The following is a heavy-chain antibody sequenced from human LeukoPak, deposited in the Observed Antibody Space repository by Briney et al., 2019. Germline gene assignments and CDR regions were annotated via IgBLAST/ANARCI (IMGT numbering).Heavy chain of an antibody. V-gene: IGHV3-21*01. Sequence: NAGGSLRLSCAASGFTFSSYNMNWVRQAPGKGLEWVASISSSSSYIFYGDSVRGRFTISRDNANNSLSLHIANLSVEDTGVYYCARDPVVVVPAATPGGSSQYYYKGLDVWGRGTTVTVSS. CDR1: GFTFSSYN. CDR2: ISSSSSYI. D-gene: IGHD2-2*01. CDR3: ARDPVVVVPAATPGGSSQYYYKGLDV. J-gene: IGHJ6*02.